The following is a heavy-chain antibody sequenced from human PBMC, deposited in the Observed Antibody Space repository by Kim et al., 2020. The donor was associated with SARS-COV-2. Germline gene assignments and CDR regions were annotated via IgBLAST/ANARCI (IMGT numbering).Heavy chain of an antibody. CDR2: IYYSGST. J-gene: IGHJ4*02. V-gene: IGHV4-59*13. D-gene: IGHD4-4*01. Sequence: SETLSLTCTVSGGSISSYYWSWIRQPPGKGLEWIGYIYYSGSTNYNPSLKSRVTISVDTSKNQFSLKLSSVTAADTAVYYCARNADSDDYSFDYWGQGTLVTVSS. CDR1: GGSISSYY. CDR3: ARNADSDDYSFDY.